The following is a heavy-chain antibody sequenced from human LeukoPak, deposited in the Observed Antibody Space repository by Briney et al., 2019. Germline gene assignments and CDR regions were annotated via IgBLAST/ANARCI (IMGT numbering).Heavy chain of an antibody. CDR2: IYTSGST. CDR3: ARDFGDHYIWFDP. CDR1: GGSFSGYY. J-gene: IGHJ5*02. V-gene: IGHV4-4*07. Sequence: PSETLSLTCAVYGGSFSGYYWSWIRQPAGKGLEWIGRIYTSGSTNYNPSLKSRVTMSVDTSKNQFSLKLSSVTAADTAVYYCARDFGDHYIWFDPWGQGTLVTVSS. D-gene: IGHD4-17*01.